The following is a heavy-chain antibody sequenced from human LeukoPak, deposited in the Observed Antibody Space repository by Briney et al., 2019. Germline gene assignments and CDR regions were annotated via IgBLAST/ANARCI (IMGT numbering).Heavy chain of an antibody. V-gene: IGHV3-30*02. CDR3: ANEDSSSWYDYFDY. CDR1: GFTFSSYG. D-gene: IGHD6-13*01. CDR2: IRYDGSNK. J-gene: IGHJ4*02. Sequence: PGGSLRLSCAASGFTFSSYGMHWVRQAPGKGLEWVAFIRYDGSNKYYADSVEGRFTISRDNSKNTLYLQMNSLRAEDTAVYYCANEDSSSWYDYFDYWGQGTLVTVSS.